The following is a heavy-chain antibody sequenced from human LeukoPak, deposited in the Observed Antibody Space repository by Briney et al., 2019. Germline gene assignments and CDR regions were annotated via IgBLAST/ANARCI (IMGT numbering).Heavy chain of an antibody. J-gene: IGHJ4*02. CDR3: ATRGYSYGTPFDY. CDR2: INHSGST. Sequence: SETLSLTCAVYGGSFSGYYWSWIRQPPGKGLEWIGEINHSGSTNYNPSLKSRVTILVDTSKNQFSLKLSSVTAADTAVYYCATRGYSYGTPFDYWGQGTLVTVSS. V-gene: IGHV4-34*01. D-gene: IGHD5-18*01. CDR1: GGSFSGYY.